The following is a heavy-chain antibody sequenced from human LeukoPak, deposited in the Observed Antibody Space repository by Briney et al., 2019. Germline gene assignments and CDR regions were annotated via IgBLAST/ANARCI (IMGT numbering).Heavy chain of an antibody. Sequence: GGSLRLACAASGFTFSSYGMHWVRQAPGKGLEWVGFIRYDGSNKYYADSVKGRFIISRDNSKNTLYLQMNSLRAEDTAVYYCAKDGVWEAGAYFDYWGQGTLVTVSS. J-gene: IGHJ4*02. CDR1: GFTFSSYG. D-gene: IGHD1-26*01. CDR2: IRYDGSNK. V-gene: IGHV3-30*02. CDR3: AKDGVWEAGAYFDY.